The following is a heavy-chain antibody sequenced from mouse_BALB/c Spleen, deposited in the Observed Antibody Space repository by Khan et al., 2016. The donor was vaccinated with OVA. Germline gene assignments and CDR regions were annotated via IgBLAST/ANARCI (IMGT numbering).Heavy chain of an antibody. J-gene: IGHJ4*01. Sequence: QVQLKQSGAELVRPGASVKLSCKTSGYIFTSYWIHWVKQRSGQGLEWIARIYPGTGSIYYIEMFKGKATLPADTSSSTAYMQLSRLKSEDSAVYFCARWGYDGASSMDYWGQGTSVTISS. CDR2: IYPGTGSI. CDR3: ARWGYDGASSMDY. V-gene: IGHV1S132*01. CDR1: GYIFTSYW. D-gene: IGHD2-3*01.